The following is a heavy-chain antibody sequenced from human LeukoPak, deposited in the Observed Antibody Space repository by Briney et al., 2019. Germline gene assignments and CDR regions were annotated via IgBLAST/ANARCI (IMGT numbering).Heavy chain of an antibody. CDR1: GLTFSSYW. CDR3: ARNKGWELPAELDS. CDR2: ISYDGSNK. J-gene: IGHJ4*02. V-gene: IGHV3-30*03. D-gene: IGHD2-15*01. Sequence: GGSLRLSCTASGLTFSSYWMSWVRQAPGKGLEWVAVISYDGSNKYYADSVKGRFTISRDNSKNTLYLQMNSLRAEDTAVYYCARNKGWELPAELDSWGQGTLVTVSS.